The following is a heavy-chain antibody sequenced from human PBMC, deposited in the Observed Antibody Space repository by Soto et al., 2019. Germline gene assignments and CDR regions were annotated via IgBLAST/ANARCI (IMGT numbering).Heavy chain of an antibody. D-gene: IGHD7-27*01. CDR1: GGSISSYY. J-gene: IGHJ4*02. CDR3: ARSNWYSEY. CDR2: IYYSGST. V-gene: IGHV4-59*01. Sequence: KTSETLSLTCTVSGGSISSYYWSWIRQPPGKGLEWIGYIYYSGSTNYNPSLKSRVTISVDTSKNQFSLNLTSLTAADTAIYYCARSNWYSEYWGQGTLVTVSS.